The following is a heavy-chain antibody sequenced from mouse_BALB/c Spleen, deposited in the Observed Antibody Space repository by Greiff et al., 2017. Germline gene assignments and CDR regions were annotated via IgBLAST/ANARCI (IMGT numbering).Heavy chain of an antibody. CDR3: ACLYDGSHYYAMDY. CDR2: ISSGGSYT. CDR1: GFTFSSYA. Sequence: DVLLVESGGGLVKPGGSLKLSCAASGFTFSSYAISWVPQTPEKRLEWVATISSGGSYTYFPDRVKGRFTISKDNASNTLYLQMSRLRSEDTAMYYGACLYDGSHYYAMDYWGQGTSVTVSA. D-gene: IGHD1-1*01. J-gene: IGHJ4*01. V-gene: IGHV5-9-1*01.